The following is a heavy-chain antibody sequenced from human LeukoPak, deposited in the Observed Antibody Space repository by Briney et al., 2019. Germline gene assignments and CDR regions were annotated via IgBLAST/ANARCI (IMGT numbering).Heavy chain of an antibody. J-gene: IGHJ4*02. V-gene: IGHV1-18*01. CDR1: GYTFTSYG. Sequence: ASVKVSCKASGYTFTSYGISWVRQAPGQGLEWMGWISAYNGNTNYAQKLQGRVTMTTDTSTSTAYMELRSLRSDDTAVYYCARTLAVLRFLEWEDYWGQGTLVTVSS. CDR3: ARTLAVLRFLEWEDY. CDR2: ISAYNGNT. D-gene: IGHD3-3*01.